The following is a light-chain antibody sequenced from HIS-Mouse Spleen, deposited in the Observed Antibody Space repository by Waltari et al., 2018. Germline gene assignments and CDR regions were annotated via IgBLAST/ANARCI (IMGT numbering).Light chain of an antibody. CDR3: QQRSNLFT. V-gene: IGKV3-11*01. J-gene: IGKJ3*01. Sequence: SVSGSPGQSVTISCTGTSSDVGSYDYVSWYQQKPGQAPRLLIYDASNRATGIPARFSGSGSGTDFTLTISSLEPEDFAVYYCQQRSNLFTFGPGTKVDIK. CDR1: SDVGSYDY. CDR2: DAS.